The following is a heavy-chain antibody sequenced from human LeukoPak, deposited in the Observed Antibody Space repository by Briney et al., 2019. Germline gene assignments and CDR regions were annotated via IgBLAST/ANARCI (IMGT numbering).Heavy chain of an antibody. D-gene: IGHD6-6*01. CDR2: ISSGGRTI. J-gene: IGHJ3*02. CDR3: ARLYSSSSGKAFDI. CDR1: GFTFSSYE. Sequence: PGGSLRLSCAASGFTFSSYEMDWVRQAPGKGLEWVSYISSGGRTIYYADSVKGRFTISRDNAKNSLYLQMNSLRAEDTAVYYCARLYSSSSGKAFDIWGQGTMVTVSS. V-gene: IGHV3-48*03.